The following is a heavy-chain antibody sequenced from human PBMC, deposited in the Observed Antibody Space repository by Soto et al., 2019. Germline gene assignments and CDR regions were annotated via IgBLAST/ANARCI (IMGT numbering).Heavy chain of an antibody. V-gene: IGHV5-51*01. Sequence: GESPKIPCKGPGYSFTSYWLARLRQMPGNGLEWMAIINPGDSDTRNSPSFQGQVTIPADKSISTAYLQWSSMKAWDCAIYFCARPDSDGFYDYWGQGTLVTVSS. J-gene: IGHJ4*02. CDR2: INPGDSDT. CDR3: ARPDSDGFYDY. D-gene: IGHD5-18*01. CDR1: GYSFTSYW.